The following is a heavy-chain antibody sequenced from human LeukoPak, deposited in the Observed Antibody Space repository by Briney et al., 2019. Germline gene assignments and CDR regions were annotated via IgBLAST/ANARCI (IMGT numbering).Heavy chain of an antibody. J-gene: IGHJ4*02. CDR2: MNPNSGNT. Sequence: ASVTVSCKASGYTFTSYDINWVRQAPGQGLEWMGWMNPNSGNTGYAQKFQGRVTMTRDTSINTGYRELSRLRFDDTAVYYCASGSGGRNAWLYHFDFWGQGTLVTVSS. CDR3: ASGSGGRNAWLYHFDF. V-gene: IGHV1-8*01. D-gene: IGHD2-15*01. CDR1: GYTFTSYD.